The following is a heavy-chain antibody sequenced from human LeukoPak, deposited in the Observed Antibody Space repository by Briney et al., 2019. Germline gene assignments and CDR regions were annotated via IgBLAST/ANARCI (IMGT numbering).Heavy chain of an antibody. CDR2: ISGSGGST. D-gene: IGHD3-9*01. Sequence: GGSLRLSCAASGFTFSSYAMSWVRQAPGKGLEWASAISGSGGSTYYAGSVKGRFTISRDNSKNTLYLQMNSLRAEDTAVYYCAKVRGYFDWLLYPFDYWGQGTLVTVSS. J-gene: IGHJ4*02. V-gene: IGHV3-23*01. CDR1: GFTFSSYA. CDR3: AKVRGYFDWLLYPFDY.